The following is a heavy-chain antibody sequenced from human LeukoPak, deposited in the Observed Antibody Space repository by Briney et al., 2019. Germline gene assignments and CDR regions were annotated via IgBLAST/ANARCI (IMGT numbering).Heavy chain of an antibody. Sequence: GGSLRLSCAASGFTFSNYWMSWVRQAPGKGLDWVANINIDGSEQYYVDSFKGRFTISRDNAKNTLYLQMNSLRAEDTAVYYCAKPEQLLWFGELENWGQGTLVTVSS. CDR2: INIDGSEQ. J-gene: IGHJ4*02. D-gene: IGHD3-10*01. CDR1: GFTFSNYW. CDR3: AKPEQLLWFGELEN. V-gene: IGHV3-7*01.